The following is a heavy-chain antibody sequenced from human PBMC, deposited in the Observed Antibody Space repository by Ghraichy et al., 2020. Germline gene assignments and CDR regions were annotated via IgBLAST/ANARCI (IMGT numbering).Heavy chain of an antibody. J-gene: IGHJ6*02. D-gene: IGHD3-3*01. V-gene: IGHV1-2*04. CDR1: GYTFTGYD. CDR2: INPNSGGT. CDR3: VILRFLEWLLLGYYYYGMDV. Sequence: ASVKVSCKASGYTFTGYDLHWVRQAPGQGLEWMGWINPNSGGTNYAQKFQGWVTMTRDTSISTAYMELSRLRSDDTAVYYCVILRFLEWLLLGYYYYGMDVWGQGTTVTVSS.